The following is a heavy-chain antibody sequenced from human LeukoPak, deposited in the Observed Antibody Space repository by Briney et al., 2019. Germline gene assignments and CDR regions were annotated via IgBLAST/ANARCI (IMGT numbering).Heavy chain of an antibody. Sequence: GESLKISCKGSGYSFTSYWIGWVRQMPGKGLEWMGIIYPGDSDTRYSPSFQGQVTISADKSISTAYLQWSSLEASDTAMYYCARRITMVRGVIAYFDYWGQGTLVTVSS. V-gene: IGHV5-51*01. CDR1: GYSFTSYW. CDR2: IYPGDSDT. D-gene: IGHD3-10*01. CDR3: ARRITMVRGVIAYFDY. J-gene: IGHJ4*02.